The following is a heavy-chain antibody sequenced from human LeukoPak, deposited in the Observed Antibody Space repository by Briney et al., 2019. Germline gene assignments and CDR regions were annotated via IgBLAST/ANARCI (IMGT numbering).Heavy chain of an antibody. Sequence: SVKVSCKASGGTFSSYAISWVRQAPGHGLEWMGGIIPIFGTANYAQKFQGRVTITTDESTSTAYMELSSLRSEDTAVYYCASMSGGDIVATIDYYYYMDVWGKGTTVTVSS. J-gene: IGHJ6*03. V-gene: IGHV1-69*05. D-gene: IGHD5-12*01. CDR3: ASMSGGDIVATIDYYYYMDV. CDR2: IIPIFGTA. CDR1: GGTFSSYA.